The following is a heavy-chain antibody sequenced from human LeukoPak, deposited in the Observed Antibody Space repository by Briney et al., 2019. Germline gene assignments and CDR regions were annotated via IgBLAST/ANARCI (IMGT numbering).Heavy chain of an antibody. CDR1: GFTFSSYW. CDR2: IKQDGSEK. CDR3: ARGGLLVYYGMDV. D-gene: IGHD3-3*02. V-gene: IGHV3-7*03. J-gene: IGHJ6*02. Sequence: PGGSLRLSCAASGFTFSSYWMSWARQAPGKGLEWVANIKQDGSEKYYVDSVKGRFTISRDNAKNSLYLQMNSLRAEDTAVYYCARGGLLVYYGMDVWGQGTTVTVSS.